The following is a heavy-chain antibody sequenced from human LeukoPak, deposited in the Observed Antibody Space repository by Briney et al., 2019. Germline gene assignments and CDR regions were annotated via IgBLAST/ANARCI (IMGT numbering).Heavy chain of an antibody. Sequence: ASVKVSCKASGGTFSSYAISWVRQAPGQGLEWMGGIIPIFGTANYAQKFQGRVTITADESTSTAYMELSSLRSDDTAVYYCARPHTSRYYYDSSGYFDYWGQGTLVTVSS. CDR1: GGTFSSYA. CDR3: ARPHTSRYYYDSSGYFDY. J-gene: IGHJ4*02. D-gene: IGHD3-22*01. CDR2: IIPIFGTA. V-gene: IGHV1-69*13.